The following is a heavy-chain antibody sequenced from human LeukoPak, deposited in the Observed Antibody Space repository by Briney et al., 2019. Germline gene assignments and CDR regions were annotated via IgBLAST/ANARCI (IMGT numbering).Heavy chain of an antibody. CDR2: IYHSGST. CDR3: AVGGGGIVVAGTGGWFDP. V-gene: IGHV4-59*01. J-gene: IGHJ5*02. CDR1: GGSISSYY. Sequence: SETLSLTCTVSGGSISSYYWSWIRQPPGKGLEWIGYIYHSGSTNYNPSLKSRVTISVDTSKNQFSLKLRSVTAADTAVYYCAVGGGGIVVAGTGGWFDPWGQGTLVTVSS. D-gene: IGHD6-19*01.